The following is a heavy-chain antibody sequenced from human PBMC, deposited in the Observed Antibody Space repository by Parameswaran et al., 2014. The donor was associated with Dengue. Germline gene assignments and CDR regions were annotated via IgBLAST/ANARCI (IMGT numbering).Heavy chain of an antibody. V-gene: IGHV4-61*01. D-gene: IGHD3-3*01. CDR1: GGSVSSGSYY. CDR2: IYYSGST. CDR3: ARDYDFWSGYPLYGMDV. Sequence: AGGSLRLSCTVSGGSVSSGSYYWSWIRQPPGKGLEWIGYIYYSGSTNYNPSLKSRVTISVDTSKNQFSLKLSSVTAADTAVYYCARDYDFWSGYPLYGMDVWGQGTTVTVSS. J-gene: IGHJ6*02.